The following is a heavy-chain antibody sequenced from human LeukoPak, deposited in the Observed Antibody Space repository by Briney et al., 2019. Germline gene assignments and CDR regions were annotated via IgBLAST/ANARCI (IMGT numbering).Heavy chain of an antibody. CDR2: INPKSGGT. D-gene: IGHD5-12*01. V-gene: IGHV1-2*02. CDR1: GYTFTGYY. J-gene: IGHJ4*02. Sequence: ASVKVSCKASGYTFTGYYIHWVRQAPGQGLEWMGWINPKSGGTNYAQKFQGRVTMTRDTSINTAYMELSRLRSDDTAVYYCARDAARGSLDYWGQGTLVTVSS. CDR3: ARDAARGSLDY.